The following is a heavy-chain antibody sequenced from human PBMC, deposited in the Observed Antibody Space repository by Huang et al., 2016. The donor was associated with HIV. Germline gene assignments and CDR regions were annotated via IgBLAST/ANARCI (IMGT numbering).Heavy chain of an antibody. CDR1: GGTFSSYA. D-gene: IGHD3-22*01. V-gene: IGHV1-69*13. CDR3: ARARGYYDSSVSYYFDY. J-gene: IGHJ4*02. CDR2: MIPSFGTA. Sequence: QVQLVQSGAEVKKPGSSVKVSCKASGGTFSSYAISWVRKDPGQGLEWRGGMIPSFGTANYAQKVQGRGTITADESTSTAYMELSSLRSEDTAVYYCARARGYYDSSVSYYFDYWGQGTLVTVSS.